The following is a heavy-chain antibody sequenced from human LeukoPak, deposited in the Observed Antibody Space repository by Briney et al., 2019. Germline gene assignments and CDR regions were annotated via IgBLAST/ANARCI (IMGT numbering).Heavy chain of an antibody. CDR1: GYTFSRYY. D-gene: IGHD4-11*01. CDR3: ARVTYPLGTVTNDY. V-gene: IGHV1-46*01. Sequence: ASVKVSCKASGYTFSRYYMHWVRQAPGQGLEWMGIINPSGGSTSYAQKFQGRVTMTRDTSTRIVYMELSSLRSEDTAVYYCARVTYPLGTVTNDYWGQGTLVTVSS. J-gene: IGHJ4*02. CDR2: INPSGGST.